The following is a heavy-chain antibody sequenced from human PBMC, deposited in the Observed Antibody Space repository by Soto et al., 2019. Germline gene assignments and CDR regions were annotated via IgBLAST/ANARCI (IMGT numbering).Heavy chain of an antibody. CDR2: LIPIFGTA. V-gene: IGHV1-69*01. Sequence: QVQLVQSGAEVKKPGSSVKVSCKASGGTFSSYAISWVRQAPGQGLEWMGGLIPIFGTANYAQKFQGRVTITADESTNTAHMELSSLRSEDTAVYYCASQRGPITTLWELSYGMDVWGQGTKVTVSS. D-gene: IGHD1-26*01. J-gene: IGHJ6*02. CDR1: GGTFSSYA. CDR3: ASQRGPITTLWELSYGMDV.